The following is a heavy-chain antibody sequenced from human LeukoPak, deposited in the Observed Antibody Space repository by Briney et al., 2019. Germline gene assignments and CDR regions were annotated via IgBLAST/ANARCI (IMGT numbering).Heavy chain of an antibody. J-gene: IGHJ4*02. D-gene: IGHD6-25*01. Sequence: SETLSLTCAVYGGSFSGYYWSWIRQPPRKGLEWIGEINHSGSTNYNPSLKSRVTISVDTSKNQFSLKLSSVTAADTAAYYCAREGSGADYWGQGTLVTVSS. CDR2: INHSGST. CDR3: AREGSGADY. CDR1: GGSFSGYY. V-gene: IGHV4-34*01.